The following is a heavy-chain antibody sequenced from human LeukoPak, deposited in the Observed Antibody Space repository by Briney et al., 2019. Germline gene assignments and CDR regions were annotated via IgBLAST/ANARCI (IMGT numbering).Heavy chain of an antibody. CDR2: INPNSGGT. CDR1: GYTFTGYY. J-gene: IGHJ4*02. Sequence: ASVKVSCKASGYTFTGYYMHWVRQAPGQGREWMGWINPNSGGTNYAQKFQGRVTMTRDTSISTAYMELSRLRSDDTAVYYCARDRAYSRGSFDYWGQGTLVTVSS. CDR3: ARDRAYSRGSFDY. D-gene: IGHD6-19*01. V-gene: IGHV1-2*02.